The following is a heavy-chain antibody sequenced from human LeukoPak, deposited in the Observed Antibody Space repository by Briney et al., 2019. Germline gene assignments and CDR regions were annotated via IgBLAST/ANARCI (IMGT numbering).Heavy chain of an antibody. CDR1: GYTFTGYY. Sequence: ASVKVSCKASGYTFTGYYMHWVRQAPGQGLEWMGWINPNSGGTNYAQKFQGRVTMTRDTSNSTAYMELSRLRSDDTAVYYCARASFISKYCSSTSCSLEYWGQGTLVTVSS. J-gene: IGHJ4*02. D-gene: IGHD2-2*01. V-gene: IGHV1-2*02. CDR3: ARASFISKYCSSTSCSLEY. CDR2: INPNSGGT.